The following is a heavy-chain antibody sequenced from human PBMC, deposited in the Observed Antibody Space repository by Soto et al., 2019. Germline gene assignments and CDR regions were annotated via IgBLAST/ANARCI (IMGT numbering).Heavy chain of an antibody. Sequence: PGESLKISCKGSGYSFTSYWISWVRQMPGKGLEWMGRIDPSDSYTNYSPSFQGHVTISADKSISTAYLQWSSLKASDTAMYYCARQNHYYDSSGYYGWFDPWGQGTLVTVSS. CDR1: GYSFTSYW. CDR2: IDPSDSYT. V-gene: IGHV5-10-1*01. J-gene: IGHJ5*02. CDR3: ARQNHYYDSSGYYGWFDP. D-gene: IGHD3-22*01.